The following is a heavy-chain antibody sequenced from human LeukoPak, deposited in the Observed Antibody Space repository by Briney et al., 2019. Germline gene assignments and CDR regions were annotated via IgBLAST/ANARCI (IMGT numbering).Heavy chain of an antibody. Sequence: NPGGSLRLSCAASGFTFISYTMNWVRQAPGKGLEWVSSISSSSGYIYYADSLKGRFTISRDNAKNSLYLQMNSLRAEDTAVYYCARDMTPGIAVAVFDYWGQGTLVTVSS. CDR1: GFTFISYT. D-gene: IGHD6-19*01. CDR3: ARDMTPGIAVAVFDY. V-gene: IGHV3-21*01. CDR2: ISSSSGYI. J-gene: IGHJ4*02.